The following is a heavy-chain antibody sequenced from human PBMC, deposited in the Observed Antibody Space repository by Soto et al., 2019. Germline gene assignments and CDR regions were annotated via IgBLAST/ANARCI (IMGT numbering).Heavy chain of an antibody. CDR1: GFTFSSYG. CDR2: ISYDGSNK. V-gene: IGHV3-30*18. D-gene: IGHD1-1*01. CDR3: TKGKTAYYYSDMDV. Sequence: PGGSLRLSCAASGFTFSSYGMHWVRQAPGKGLEWVAVISYDGSNKYYADSVKGRFTISRDNSKNTLYLQMNSLRAEDTAVYYCTKGKTAYYYSDMDVWGQGTTVTVS. J-gene: IGHJ6*02.